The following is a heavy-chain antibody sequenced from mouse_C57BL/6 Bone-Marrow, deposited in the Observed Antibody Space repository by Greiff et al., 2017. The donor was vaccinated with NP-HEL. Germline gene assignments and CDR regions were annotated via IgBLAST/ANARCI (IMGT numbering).Heavy chain of an antibody. Sequence: VKLQESGSELRSPGSSVKLSCKDFDSEVFPIAYMSWVRQKPGHGFEWIGGILPSIGRTIYGEKFEDKATLDADTLSNTAYLELNSLTSEDSAIYYCARKEEGLRVSYWYFDVWGTGTTVTVSS. D-gene: IGHD3-3*01. CDR2: ILPSIGRT. CDR3: ARKEEGLRVSYWYFDV. J-gene: IGHJ1*03. CDR1: DSEVFPIAY. V-gene: IGHV15-2*01.